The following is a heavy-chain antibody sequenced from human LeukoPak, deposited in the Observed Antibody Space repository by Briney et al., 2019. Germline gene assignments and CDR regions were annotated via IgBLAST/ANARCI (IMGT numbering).Heavy chain of an antibody. V-gene: IGHV4-39*07. CDR1: DDSFTNNNYY. Sequence: SETLSLTCAVSDDSFTNNNYYWGWVRQPPGKGLEWVGRLKFGGSTYYNPSLKSRVTVSGGTSKNQFSLRLTSLTAADTAVYFCARATVTGLYYFDFWGQGALVTVSS. J-gene: IGHJ4*02. CDR3: ARATVTGLYYFDF. D-gene: IGHD1-14*01. CDR2: LKFGGST.